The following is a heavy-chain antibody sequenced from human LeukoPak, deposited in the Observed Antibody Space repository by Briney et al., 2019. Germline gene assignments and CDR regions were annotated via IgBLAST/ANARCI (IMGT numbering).Heavy chain of an antibody. D-gene: IGHD3-10*01. J-gene: IGHJ6*03. CDR2: IWYDGSNK. CDR3: ARGVRGVIIYYYYYMDV. CDR1: GFTFSSYG. Sequence: GRSLRLSCAASGFTFSSYGMHWVRQAPSKGLEWVAVIWYDGSNKYYADSVKGRFTISRDNSKNTLYLQMNSLRAEDTAVHYCARGVRGVIIYYYYYMDVWGKGTTVTVSS. V-gene: IGHV3-33*08.